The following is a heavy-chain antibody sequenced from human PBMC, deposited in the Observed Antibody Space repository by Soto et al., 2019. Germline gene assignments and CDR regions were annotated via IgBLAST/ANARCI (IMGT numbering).Heavy chain of an antibody. D-gene: IGHD6-13*01. V-gene: IGHV3-48*02. CDR1: GFTFSSYS. CDR3: ASDWVSSDY. J-gene: IGHJ4*02. Sequence: EVQLVESGGGLVQTGGSLRLSCAASGFTFSSYSMNWVRQAPGKGLEWVSYISSSSSTIYYADSLKGRFTISRDNAKNSMYLHMNSLRDEDTAVYYCASDWVSSDYWGQGTLVTVSS. CDR2: ISSSSSTI.